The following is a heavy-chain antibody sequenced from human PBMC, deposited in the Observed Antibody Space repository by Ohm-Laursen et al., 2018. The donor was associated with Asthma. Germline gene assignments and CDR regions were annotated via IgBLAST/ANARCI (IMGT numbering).Heavy chain of an antibody. Sequence: SLRLSCTASGFTFSSYAMSWVRQAPGKGLECVSAIIGSGADTYYADSVKGRFAISRDNSKNALYLQMNTLRAEDTAVYYCARETATGSQNIHYYDLDVWGQGTTVIVSS. V-gene: IGHV3-23*01. CDR1: GFTFSSYA. J-gene: IGHJ6*02. CDR2: IIGSGADT. D-gene: IGHD2-15*01. CDR3: ARETATGSQNIHYYDLDV.